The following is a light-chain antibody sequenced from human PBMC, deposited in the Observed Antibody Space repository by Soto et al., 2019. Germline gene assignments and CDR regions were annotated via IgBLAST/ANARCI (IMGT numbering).Light chain of an antibody. J-gene: IGKJ4*01. CDR3: QQRSDWPST. CDR2: DAS. Sequence: EIVLTQSPATLSLSPGDRATLSCRASQSVGSYLGWYQQRPGQAPRLLIYDASNRATGIPARFSGSGSGTDFTLPISSLEPEEIAVYDCQQRSDWPSTFGGGTKVEIK. V-gene: IGKV3-11*01. CDR1: QSVGSY.